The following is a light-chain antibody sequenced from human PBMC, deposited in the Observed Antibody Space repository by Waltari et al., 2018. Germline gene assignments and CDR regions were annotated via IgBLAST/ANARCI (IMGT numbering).Light chain of an antibody. Sequence: QSALTQPASVSGSPGQSITISCTGTSSDVGGYNYVSWYQQYPGQAPQLMIYVVNKRPSGVSNRVSGSKSGNTASLTISGLQAEDEADYYCSSYTSSSTQVFGGGTKLTVL. J-gene: IGLJ3*02. CDR1: SSDVGGYNY. CDR2: VVN. V-gene: IGLV2-14*03. CDR3: SSYTSSSTQV.